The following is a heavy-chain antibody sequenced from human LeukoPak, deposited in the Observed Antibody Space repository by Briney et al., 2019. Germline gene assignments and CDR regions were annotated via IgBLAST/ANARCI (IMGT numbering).Heavy chain of an antibody. CDR1: GFTFSSYA. J-gene: IGHJ3*02. D-gene: IGHD3-10*01. CDR2: ISGSGGST. V-gene: IGHV3-23*01. CDR3: AKYYGSGSYPSPDAFDI. Sequence: GGSLRLSCAASGFTFSSYAMSCVRQAPGKGLEWVSGISGSGGSTDYADSVKGRFTISRDNSKNSLYLQMNSLRAEDTAVYYCAKYYGSGSYPSPDAFDIWGQGTLVTVSS.